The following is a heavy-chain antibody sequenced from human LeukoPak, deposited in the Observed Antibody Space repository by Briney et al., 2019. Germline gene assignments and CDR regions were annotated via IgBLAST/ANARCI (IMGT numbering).Heavy chain of an antibody. D-gene: IGHD1-26*01. CDR1: GGTFSNYA. V-gene: IGHV1-69*13. CDR3: ARDDGGSYYLNYFDY. CDR2: IMPIFDTA. Sequence: SVKVSCKASGGTFSNYAISWVRQAPGQGLEWMGGIMPIFDTADYAQKFQGRITITADESTSTVYMELSSLRSEDTAVYYCARDDGGSYYLNYFDYWGQGTLVTVSS. J-gene: IGHJ4*02.